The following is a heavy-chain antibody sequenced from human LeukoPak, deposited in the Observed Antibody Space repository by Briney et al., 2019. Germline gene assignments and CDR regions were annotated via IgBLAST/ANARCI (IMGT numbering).Heavy chain of an antibody. V-gene: IGHV3-74*01. J-gene: IGHJ6*02. CDR2: TSADGTTT. Sequence: PGGSLRLSCVASGFTFNTYWIHWVRQGPGKGLLWVSLTSADGTTTTYADSVNGRFTVSRDNAKNTLYLQMNSLRAEDAAVYYCARGLAGAYRVMDVWGQGTTVTVS. CDR3: ARGLAGAYRVMDV. CDR1: GFTFNTYW. D-gene: IGHD6-19*01.